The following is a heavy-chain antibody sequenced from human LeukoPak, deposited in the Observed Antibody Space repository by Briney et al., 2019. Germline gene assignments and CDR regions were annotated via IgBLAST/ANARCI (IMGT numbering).Heavy chain of an antibody. Sequence: GGSLRLSCVASGFPFSSYWMTWVRQAPGKGLEWVANIKQDGSKKSYVDSVKGRFTISRDNAKNSLYLQMDSLRVEDTAVYYCARGNGYNNNYFDYWGQGTLVTVSS. J-gene: IGHJ4*02. V-gene: IGHV3-7*01. D-gene: IGHD5-24*01. CDR1: GFPFSSYW. CDR3: ARGNGYNNNYFDY. CDR2: IKQDGSKK.